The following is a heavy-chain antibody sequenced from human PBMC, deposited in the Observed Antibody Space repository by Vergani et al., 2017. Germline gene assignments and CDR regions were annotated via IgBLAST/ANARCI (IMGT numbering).Heavy chain of an antibody. CDR2: ISYSVTT. CDR1: GGSISSYY. V-gene: IGHV4-59*01. D-gene: IGHD6-6*01. Sequence: QVQLQESGPGLVKPSETLSLTCTVSGGSISSYYWSWIRQPPGKGLEWIGYISYSVTTNYNPSLKSRVTIAVDTSKNQFSLKLSSVTAADTAVYYCARGGSSSTGGYYYCYMDVWGKGTTVTVSS. CDR3: ARGGSSSTGGYYYCYMDV. J-gene: IGHJ6*03.